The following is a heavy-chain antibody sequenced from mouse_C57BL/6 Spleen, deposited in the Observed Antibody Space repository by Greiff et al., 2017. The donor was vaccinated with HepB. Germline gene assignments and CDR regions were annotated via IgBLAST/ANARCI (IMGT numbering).Heavy chain of an antibody. CDR3: ARGYSNYDDYFDY. D-gene: IGHD2-5*01. J-gene: IGHJ2*01. Sequence: DVQLVESGGGLVKPGGSLKLSCAASGFTFSDYGMHWVRQAPEKGLEWVAYISSGSSTIYYADTVKGRFTISRDNAKNTRFLQMTSLRSEDTAMYYCARGYSNYDDYFDYWGQGTTLTVSS. CDR2: ISSGSSTI. V-gene: IGHV5-17*01. CDR1: GFTFSDYG.